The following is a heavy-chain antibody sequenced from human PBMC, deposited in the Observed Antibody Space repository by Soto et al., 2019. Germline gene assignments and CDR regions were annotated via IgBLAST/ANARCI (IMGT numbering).Heavy chain of an antibody. J-gene: IGHJ4*02. Sequence: QVQLVQSGAEVKKPGASVKVSCKASGYTFTSYAMPWVRKAPGQSLEWMGWINAGNGNTKYSQKFQGRVTITRDTSASTAYMELSSLRSEDTAVYYCARGPNPYYFDYWGQGTLVTVSS. V-gene: IGHV1-3*01. CDR1: GYTFTSYA. CDR2: INAGNGNT. CDR3: ARGPNPYYFDY.